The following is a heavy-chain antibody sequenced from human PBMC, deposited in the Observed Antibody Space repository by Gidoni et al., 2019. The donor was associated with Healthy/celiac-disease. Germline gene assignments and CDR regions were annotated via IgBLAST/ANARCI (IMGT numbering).Heavy chain of an antibody. CDR2: ISGSGGST. V-gene: IGHV3-23*01. Sequence: EVQLLESGGGLVQPGGSLRLSCAACGFTFSSYAMGWVRQAPGKGLEWVSAISGSGGSTYYADSVKGRFTISRDNSKNTLYLQMNSLRAEDTAVYYCAKGGSYSSSSNWDYWGQGTLVTVSS. J-gene: IGHJ4*02. CDR1: GFTFSSYA. CDR3: AKGGSYSSSSNWDY. D-gene: IGHD6-6*01.